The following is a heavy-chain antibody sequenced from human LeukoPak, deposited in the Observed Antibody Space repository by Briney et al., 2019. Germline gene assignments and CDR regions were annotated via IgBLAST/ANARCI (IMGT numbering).Heavy chain of an antibody. J-gene: IGHJ5*02. Sequence: SETLSLTCAVYGGSFSGDYWSWIRQPPGKGLEWIGDINRSGRAVYNTSLKSRVIISVDTSKNQFSLKVTSVTAADTAVYYCARHEIVITMLGVHRWFDPWGQGTLVAVSS. CDR3: ARHEIVITMLGVHRWFDP. CDR1: GGSFSGDY. D-gene: IGHD3-3*01. CDR2: INRSGRA. V-gene: IGHV4-34*01.